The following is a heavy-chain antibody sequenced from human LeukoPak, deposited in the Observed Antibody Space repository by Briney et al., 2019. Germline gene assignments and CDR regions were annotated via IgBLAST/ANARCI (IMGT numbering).Heavy chain of an antibody. CDR3: ARLTYYYDSSGYYANWFDP. J-gene: IGHJ5*02. D-gene: IGHD3-22*01. CDR2: IYYSGST. Sequence: SETLSLTSTVSGGSISSGGYYWSWIRQHPGKGLEWIGYIYYSGSTYYNPSLKSRVTISVDTSKNQFSLKLSSVTAADTAVYYCARLTYYYDSSGYYANWFDPWGQGTLVTVSS. CDR1: GGSISSGGYY. V-gene: IGHV4-31*03.